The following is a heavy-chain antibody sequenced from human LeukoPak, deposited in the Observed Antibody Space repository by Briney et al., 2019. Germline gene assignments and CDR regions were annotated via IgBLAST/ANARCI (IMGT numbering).Heavy chain of an antibody. CDR2: MNPNSGNT. CDR3: ARDPTDYSNAQGGYFDY. V-gene: IGHV1-8*01. Sequence: ASVKVSCKASGYTFTSYDINWVRQATGQGLEWMGWMNPNSGNTGYAQKFQGRVTMTRNTSISTAYMELSSLRSEDTAVYYCARDPTDYSNAQGGYFDYWGQGTLVTVSS. J-gene: IGHJ4*02. CDR1: GYTFTSYD. D-gene: IGHD4-11*01.